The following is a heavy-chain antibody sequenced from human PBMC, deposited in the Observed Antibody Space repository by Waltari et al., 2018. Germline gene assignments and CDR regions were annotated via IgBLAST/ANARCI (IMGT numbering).Heavy chain of an antibody. D-gene: IGHD6-13*01. J-gene: IGHJ6*03. CDR3: ARGIKYSKPRGGQGYYYYMDV. V-gene: IGHV4-34*01. CDR2: NNHSGNT. CDR1: GGSFSGYY. Sequence: QVQLQQWGAGLLKPSETLSLTCAVYGGSFSGYYWSWIRQPPGKGVEWIGENNHSGNTNYDPSPQGRVTISVDTPKNQFSLKLSSVTAAATAVYYCARGIKYSKPRGGQGYYYYMDVWGKGTTVTVSS.